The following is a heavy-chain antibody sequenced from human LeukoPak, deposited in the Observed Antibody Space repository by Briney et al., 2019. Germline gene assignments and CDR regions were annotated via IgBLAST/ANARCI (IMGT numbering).Heavy chain of an antibody. CDR3: ARDPGEPYFDY. V-gene: IGHV3-21*01. D-gene: IGHD1-14*01. CDR2: ISSSSYI. CDR1: GFTFSSYS. Sequence: GGSLRLSCAPSGFTFSSYSMNWVRQAPGKGLEWVSSISSSSYIYYADSVKGRFTISRDNAKNSLYLQMNSLRAEDTAVYYCARDPGEPYFDYWGQGTLVTVSS. J-gene: IGHJ4*02.